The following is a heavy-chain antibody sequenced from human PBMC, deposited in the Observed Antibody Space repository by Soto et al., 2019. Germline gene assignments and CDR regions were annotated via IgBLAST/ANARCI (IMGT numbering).Heavy chain of an antibody. Sequence: ASGKVSCKASGYTFTSYYMHWVRQAPGQRLEWMGIINPSGGSTSYAQKFQGRVTMTRDTSTSTVYMELSSLRSEDTAVYYCARGEYCSGGSCYDGYYYYMDVWGKGTTVTVYS. CDR3: ARGEYCSGGSCYDGYYYYMDV. J-gene: IGHJ6*03. V-gene: IGHV1-46*03. CDR1: GYTFTSYY. CDR2: INPSGGST. D-gene: IGHD2-15*01.